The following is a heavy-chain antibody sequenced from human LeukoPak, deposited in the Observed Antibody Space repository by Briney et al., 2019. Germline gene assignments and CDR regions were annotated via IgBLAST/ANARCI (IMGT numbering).Heavy chain of an antibody. D-gene: IGHD4-17*01. CDR2: MNWNGGST. Sequence: GGSLRLSCAASGFTFDDYGMSWVRHAPGKGLEWVSGMNWNGGSTVYADSVKGRFTISRDNAKNSLYLQMNSLRAEDTALYYCARVSQSYDYGDYEDYWGQGTLVTVSS. CDR1: GFTFDDYG. CDR3: ARVSQSYDYGDYEDY. V-gene: IGHV3-20*04. J-gene: IGHJ4*02.